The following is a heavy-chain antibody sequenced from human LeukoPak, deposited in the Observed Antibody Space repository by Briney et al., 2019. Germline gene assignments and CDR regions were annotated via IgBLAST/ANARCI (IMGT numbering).Heavy chain of an antibody. CDR2: VSSSSSNT. V-gene: IGHV3-48*04. Sequence: QPGGSLRLSCAASGFTFSNYGMNWVRQAPGKGLERVSYVSSSSSNTYYADSVKGRFTISRDNAKKSLYLQMNSLRAEDTAVYYCARVFCTNGVCYGDRPIDYWGQGTLVTVSS. D-gene: IGHD2-8*01. J-gene: IGHJ4*02. CDR3: ARVFCTNGVCYGDRPIDY. CDR1: GFTFSNYG.